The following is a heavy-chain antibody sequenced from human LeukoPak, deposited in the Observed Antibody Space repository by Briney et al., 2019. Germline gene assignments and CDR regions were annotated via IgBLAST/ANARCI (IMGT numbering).Heavy chain of an antibody. CDR3: ARTRGEGYYYYYYMDV. Sequence: SETLSLTCTVSGGSISSYYWSWIRQPPGKGLEWIGYIYYSGSTNYNPSLKSRVTMSVDTSKNQFSLKLSSVTAADTAVYYCARTRGEGYYYYYYMDVWGKGTTVTVSS. V-gene: IGHV4-59*12. J-gene: IGHJ6*03. D-gene: IGHD3-16*01. CDR1: GGSISSYY. CDR2: IYYSGST.